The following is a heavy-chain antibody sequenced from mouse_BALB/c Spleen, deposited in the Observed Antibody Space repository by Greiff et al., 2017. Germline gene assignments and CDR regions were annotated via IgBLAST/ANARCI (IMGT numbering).Heavy chain of an antibody. V-gene: IGHV5-12-1*01. J-gene: IGHJ2*01. D-gene: IGHD1-2*01. CDR3: ARHRTTASYYFDY. Sequence: VQLKESGGGLVKPGGSLKLSCAASGFAFSSYDMSWVRQTPEKRLEWVAYISSGGGSTYYPDTVKGRFTISRDNTKNTLYLQMSSLKSEDTAMYYCARHRTTASYYFDYWGQGTTLTGSS. CDR2: ISSGGGST. CDR1: GFAFSSYD.